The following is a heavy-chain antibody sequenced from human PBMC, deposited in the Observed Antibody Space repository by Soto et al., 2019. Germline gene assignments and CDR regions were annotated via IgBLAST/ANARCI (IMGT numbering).Heavy chain of an antibody. V-gene: IGHV2-5*01. D-gene: IGHD2-21*02. Sequence: GSGPTLGNPAQALTMTFAFSGFSLSTSGVGVGWIRQPPGKALEWLALIYWNDDKRYSPSLKSRLTITKDTSKDQVVLTMTNMDPVDTATYYCSRLDKLVTAIPGYGYWGQGTLVTVSS. CDR3: SRLDKLVTAIPGYGY. CDR1: GFSLSTSGVG. J-gene: IGHJ4*02. CDR2: IYWNDDK.